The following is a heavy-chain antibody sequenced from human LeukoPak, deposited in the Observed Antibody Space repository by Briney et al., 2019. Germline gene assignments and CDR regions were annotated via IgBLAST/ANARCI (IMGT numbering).Heavy chain of an antibody. Sequence: ASVKVSCKASGYTFTSYGISWVRQAPGQGLEWMGWISAYNGNTNYAQKLQGRVTMTTDTSTSTAYMELRSLRSDDTAVYDCARSHSNYPVGYDAFDIWGQGTMVTVSS. D-gene: IGHD4-11*01. CDR2: ISAYNGNT. CDR1: GYTFTSYG. CDR3: ARSHSNYPVGYDAFDI. J-gene: IGHJ3*02. V-gene: IGHV1-18*01.